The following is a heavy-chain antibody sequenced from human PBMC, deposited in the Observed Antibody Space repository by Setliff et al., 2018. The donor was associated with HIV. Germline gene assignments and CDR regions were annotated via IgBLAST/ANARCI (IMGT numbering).Heavy chain of an antibody. V-gene: IGHV4-38-2*02. CDR2: IYYSGRT. Sequence: SETLSLTCTVSGYSISSGYYWGWIRQPPGKGLEWIGSIYYSGRTYYNPSLKSRVTISVDTSKNQFSLKLTSVTAADTAVYYCARAPPGIQNDAFDVWGQGTMVTVSS. CDR3: ARAPPGIQNDAFDV. J-gene: IGHJ3*01. CDR1: GYSISSGYY.